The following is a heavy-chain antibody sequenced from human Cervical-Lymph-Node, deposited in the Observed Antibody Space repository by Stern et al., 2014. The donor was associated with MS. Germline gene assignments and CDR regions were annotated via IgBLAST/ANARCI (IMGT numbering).Heavy chain of an antibody. CDR2: ISYDGSNK. CDR1: GFTFRSYG. Sequence: VQLVESGGGVVQPGKSLRLSCAASGFTFRSYGMHWVRQAPGKGLAWVAVISYDGSNKFNAGTVQGRFTISRDNSNDTLYLQMNSLRTEDTAVYYCAKSGRSGWYVGAYDVWGQGTMVTVSS. CDR3: AKSGRSGWYVGAYDV. J-gene: IGHJ3*01. D-gene: IGHD6-19*01. V-gene: IGHV3-30*18.